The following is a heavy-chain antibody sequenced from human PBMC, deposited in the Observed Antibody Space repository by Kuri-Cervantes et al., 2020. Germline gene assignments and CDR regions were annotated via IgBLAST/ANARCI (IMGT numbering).Heavy chain of an antibody. CDR2: IYYSGST. V-gene: IGHV4-30-2*03. CDR1: GGSISSGGYS. J-gene: IGHJ3*02. Sequence: LRLSCAVSGGSISSGGYSWSWVRQPPGKGLEWIGSIYYSGSTYYNPSLKSRVTISVDTSKNQFSLKLSSVTAADTAVYYCARRYYGSDAFDIWGQGTMVTVSS. CDR3: ARRYYGSDAFDI. D-gene: IGHD3-10*01.